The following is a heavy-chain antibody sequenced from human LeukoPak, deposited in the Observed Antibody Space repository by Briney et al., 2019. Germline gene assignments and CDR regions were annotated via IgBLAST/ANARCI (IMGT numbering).Heavy chain of an antibody. CDR2: ISAYNGNT. J-gene: IGHJ4*02. D-gene: IGHD3-22*01. CDR1: GYTFTSYG. CDR3: ARAPYYDSRGYYST. V-gene: IGHV1-18*01. Sequence: GASVKVSCMASGYTFTSYGISWVRQAPGQGLEWMGRISAYNGNTNYAQKLQGRVTMTTDTSTSTAYMELRSLRSDDTAVYYCARAPYYDSRGYYSTWGQGTLVTVSS.